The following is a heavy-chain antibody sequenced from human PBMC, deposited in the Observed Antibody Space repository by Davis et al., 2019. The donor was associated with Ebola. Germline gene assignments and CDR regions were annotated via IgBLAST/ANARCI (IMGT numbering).Heavy chain of an antibody. V-gene: IGHV1-69*13. CDR2: IIPIFGTA. J-gene: IGHJ6*02. D-gene: IGHD2-8*02. Sequence: SVKVSCKASGGTFSSYAISWVRQAPGQGLEWMGGIIPIFGTANYAQKFQGRVTITADESTSTAYMELSSLRSEDTAVYYCARVRCTGGVCLSGGMDVWGQGTTVTVSS. CDR1: GGTFSSYA. CDR3: ARVRCTGGVCLSGGMDV.